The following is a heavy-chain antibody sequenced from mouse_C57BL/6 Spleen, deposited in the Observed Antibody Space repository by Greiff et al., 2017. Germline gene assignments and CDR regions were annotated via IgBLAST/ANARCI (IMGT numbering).Heavy chain of an antibody. CDR1: GYSFTSYY. J-gene: IGHJ1*03. V-gene: IGHV1-66*01. D-gene: IGHD1-1*01. CDR3: AYGSREDWYFDV. CDR2: IYPGSGNT. Sequence: QVQLKQSGPELVKPGASVKISCKASGYSFTSYYIHWVKQRPGQGLEWIGWIYPGSGNTKYNEKFKGKATLTADTSSSTAYMQLSSLTSEDSAVYYCAYGSREDWYFDVWGTGTTVTVSS.